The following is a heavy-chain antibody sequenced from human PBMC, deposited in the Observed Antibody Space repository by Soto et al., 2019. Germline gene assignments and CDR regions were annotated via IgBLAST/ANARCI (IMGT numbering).Heavy chain of an antibody. CDR2: ISYEGSNK. V-gene: IGHV3-30*18. Sequence: GGSLRLSCAVSGFTFSSHGMHWARQAPGKGLEWGAVISYEGSNKYYADSVKGRFTISRDNSKNTLYLQMNSLRAEDAAVDNCAKEGGKNDAFDIWGQGTMVTVSS. CDR3: AKEGGKNDAFDI. D-gene: IGHD2-15*01. CDR1: GFTFSSHG. J-gene: IGHJ3*02.